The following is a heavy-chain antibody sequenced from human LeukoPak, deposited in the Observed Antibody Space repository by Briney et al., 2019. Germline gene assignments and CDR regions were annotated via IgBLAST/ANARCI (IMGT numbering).Heavy chain of an antibody. Sequence: SETLSLTCAVYGGSFSGYYWSWIRQPPGKGLEWIGEINHSGSTNYNPSLKSRVTISVDTSKNQFSLKLSSVTAADPAVYYCARRPGIAARFQHWGQGTLVTVSS. J-gene: IGHJ1*01. V-gene: IGHV4-34*01. D-gene: IGHD6-13*01. CDR3: ARRPGIAARFQH. CDR2: INHSGST. CDR1: GGSFSGYY.